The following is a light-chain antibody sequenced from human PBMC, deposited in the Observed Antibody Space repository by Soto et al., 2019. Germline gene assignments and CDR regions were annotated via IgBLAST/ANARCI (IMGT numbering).Light chain of an antibody. V-gene: IGLV1-44*01. J-gene: IGLJ3*02. CDR2: LHN. Sequence: QSVLTQPPSASGTPGQSVTLSCSGGTSNVGRNAVNWYQHFQGSAPRLLFQLHNQRPSEAPTRFSASKSGTSASLAISGLQSEDEADYYCGTWDDSLNAMLFGGGTKLTVL. CDR3: GTWDDSLNAML. CDR1: TSNVGRNA.